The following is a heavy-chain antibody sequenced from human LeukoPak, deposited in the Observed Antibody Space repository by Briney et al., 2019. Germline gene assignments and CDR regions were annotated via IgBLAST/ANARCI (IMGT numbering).Heavy chain of an antibody. Sequence: PSETLSLTCAVYGGSFSGYYWSWIRQPPGKGLEWIGEINHSGSTNYNPSLKSRVTISVDTSKNQFSLKLSSVTAADTAVYYCARGPTDSGSDLGAFDIWGQGPVVTVSS. CDR3: ARGPTDSGSDLGAFDI. D-gene: IGHD1-26*01. V-gene: IGHV4-34*01. CDR2: INHSGST. J-gene: IGHJ3*02. CDR1: GGSFSGYY.